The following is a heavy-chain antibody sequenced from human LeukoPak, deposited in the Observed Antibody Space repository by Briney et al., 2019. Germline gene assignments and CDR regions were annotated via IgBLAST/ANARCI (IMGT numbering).Heavy chain of an antibody. V-gene: IGHV1-69*01. CDR2: IIPIFGTA. Sequence: SVKVSCKASGGTFSSYAISWVRQAPGQGLEWMGGIIPIFGTANYAQKFQGRVTITADESTSTAYMELSSLRSEDTAVYYCARDHDILTGRNWFDPWGQGTLVTVSP. CDR3: ARDHDILTGRNWFDP. J-gene: IGHJ5*02. D-gene: IGHD3-9*01. CDR1: GGTFSSYA.